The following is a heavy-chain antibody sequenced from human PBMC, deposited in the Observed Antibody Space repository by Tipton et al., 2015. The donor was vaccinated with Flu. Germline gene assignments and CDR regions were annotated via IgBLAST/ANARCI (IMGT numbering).Heavy chain of an antibody. CDR3: ARGNGYANVYLDF. D-gene: IGHD5-12*01. Sequence: TLSLTCAVYGGSFSGHYWSWIRQPPGKGLEWIGEINHSESPNYNPSLKSRVTISVDTSKNQFSLKVTSLTAADTAVYYCARGNGYANVYLDFWGQGTLVTVSS. J-gene: IGHJ4*02. V-gene: IGHV4-34*01. CDR2: INHSESP. CDR1: GGSFSGHY.